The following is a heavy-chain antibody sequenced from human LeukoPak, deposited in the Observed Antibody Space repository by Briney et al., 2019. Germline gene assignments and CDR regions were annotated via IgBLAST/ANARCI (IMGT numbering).Heavy chain of an antibody. CDR2: ISSSSSSI. Sequence: GGSLRLSCVASGFTFGSYSMNWVRQAPGKGLEWLSYISSSSSSIYYADSVKGRFTISRDNAKDTLYLHMNSLTAEDTAVYYCARGAKWAYYFDYWGQGTLVTVSS. CDR1: GFTFGSYS. V-gene: IGHV3-48*04. D-gene: IGHD1-26*01. J-gene: IGHJ4*02. CDR3: ARGAKWAYYFDY.